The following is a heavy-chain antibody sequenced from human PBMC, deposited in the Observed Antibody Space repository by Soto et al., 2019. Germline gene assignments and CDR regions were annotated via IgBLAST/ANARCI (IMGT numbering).Heavy chain of an antibody. V-gene: IGHV1-18*04. D-gene: IGHD6-13*01. J-gene: IGHJ4*02. CDR1: GYTFTNYG. CDR3: ARDDSSSWGKADY. CDR2: ISAYNGNT. Sequence: SVKVSCKASGYTFTNYGFSWVRQAPGQGLEWMGWISAYNGNTNYAQKFQGRVTMTTDTSTSTAYMELMSLRSDDTAVYYCARDDSSSWGKADYWGQGTLVTAPQ.